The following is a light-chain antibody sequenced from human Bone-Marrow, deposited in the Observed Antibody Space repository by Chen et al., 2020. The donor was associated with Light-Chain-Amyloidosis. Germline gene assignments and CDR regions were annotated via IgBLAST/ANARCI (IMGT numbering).Light chain of an antibody. Sequence: QSALTQPASVSGSPGQSITISCTETSSDVGSYNLVSWYQQHPDKAPKLMIYEDNIRPSGVSSRFSGSKFGNTASLTISGLQAEDQADYYCCSYGGRGSLDVVFGGGTKLTVL. CDR2: EDN. CDR3: CSYGGRGSLDVV. V-gene: IGLV2-23*01. CDR1: SSDVGSYNL. J-gene: IGLJ2*01.